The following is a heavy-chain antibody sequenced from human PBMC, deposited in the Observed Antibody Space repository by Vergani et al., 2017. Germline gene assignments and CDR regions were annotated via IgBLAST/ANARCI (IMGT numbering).Heavy chain of an antibody. D-gene: IGHD3-3*01. CDR1: GFTFSSYA. CDR2: ISGSGGST. Sequence: EVQLLESGGGLVQPGGSLRLSCAASGFTFSSYAMSWVRQAPGKGLEWVSAISGSGGSTYYADSVKGRFTISRDNSKNTLYLQMNSLRAEDTAVYYCARASHELRFLEWLFPQYYYYYYMDVWGKGTTVTVSS. J-gene: IGHJ6*03. CDR3: ARASHELRFLEWLFPQYYYYYYMDV. V-gene: IGHV3-23*01.